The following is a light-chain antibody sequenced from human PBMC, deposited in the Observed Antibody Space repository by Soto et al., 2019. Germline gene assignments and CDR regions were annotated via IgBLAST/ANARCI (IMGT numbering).Light chain of an antibody. Sequence: DIQMTQSPSSLSASVGDRVTITCRASQSISSYLNWYQQKPGKAPKLLIYAASSLQSGVPSRFSGSGSGTDFTLTISSLQPEDFATYYCQYTYSTLQGFGQGTKLEIK. J-gene: IGKJ2*03. CDR1: QSISSY. V-gene: IGKV1-39*01. CDR2: AAS. CDR3: QYTYSTLQG.